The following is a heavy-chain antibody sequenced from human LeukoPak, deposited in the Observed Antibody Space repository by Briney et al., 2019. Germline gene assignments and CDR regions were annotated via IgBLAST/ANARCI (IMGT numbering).Heavy chain of an antibody. J-gene: IGHJ4*02. CDR1: GFTISDHY. V-gene: IGHV3-72*01. CDR2: SRNKADSYTT. CDR3: TRHFFSD. D-gene: IGHD1-26*01. Sequence: GGSLRLSCAASGFTISDHYMDWVRQAPGKGLEWVGRSRNKADSYTTYYAASVKGRFAISRDDSKNSLYLQMNSLIAEDTAVYYCTRHFFSDWGQGTLVTVSS.